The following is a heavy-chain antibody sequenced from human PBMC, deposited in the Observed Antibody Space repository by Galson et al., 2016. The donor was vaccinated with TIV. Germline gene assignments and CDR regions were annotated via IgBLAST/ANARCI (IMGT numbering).Heavy chain of an antibody. J-gene: IGHJ4*02. CDR1: GFSLSTSGVA. CDR2: IYWNDDK. Sequence: PALVKPTQTLTLTCTFSGFSLSTSGVAVAWIRQPPGKALEWLAVIYWNDDKRYSPSLKSRLIITKDTSKNQVVLTMTDLDPVDTAAYYRAHTRTTAGFDHWGQGTLVTVSS. D-gene: IGHD6-13*01. V-gene: IGHV2-5*01. CDR3: AHTRTTAGFDH.